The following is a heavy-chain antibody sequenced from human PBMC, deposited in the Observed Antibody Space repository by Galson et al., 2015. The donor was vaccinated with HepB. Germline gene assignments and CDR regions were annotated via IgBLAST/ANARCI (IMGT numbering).Heavy chain of an antibody. CDR1: GFTFSSYA. CDR3: AKDGGKVGAFDY. J-gene: IGHJ4*02. CDR2: ISGSGGST. D-gene: IGHD1-26*01. V-gene: IGHV3-23*01. Sequence: SLRLSCAASGFTFSSYAMSWVRQAPGKGLEWVSAISGSGGSTYYADSVKGRFTISRDNSKNTLYLQMNSLRAEDTAVYYCAKDGGKVGAFDYWGQGTLVTVSS.